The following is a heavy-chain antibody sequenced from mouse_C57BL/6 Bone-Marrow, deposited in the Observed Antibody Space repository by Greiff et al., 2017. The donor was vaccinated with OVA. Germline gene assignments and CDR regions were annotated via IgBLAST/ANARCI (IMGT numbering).Heavy chain of an antibody. J-gene: IGHJ3*01. CDR3: ARYGSSFAY. V-gene: IGHV3-6*01. CDR2: ISYDGSN. D-gene: IGHD1-1*01. Sequence: ESGPGLVKPSQSLSLTCSVTGYSITSGYYWNWIRQFPGNKLEWMGYISYDGSNNYNPSLKNRISITSDTSKNQLCLKLNSVTTEDTATYYCARYGSSFAYWGQGTLVTVSA. CDR1: GYSITSGYY.